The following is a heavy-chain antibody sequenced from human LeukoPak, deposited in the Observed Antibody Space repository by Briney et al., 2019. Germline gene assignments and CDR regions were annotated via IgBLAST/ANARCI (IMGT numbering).Heavy chain of an antibody. CDR2: IIPILGIA. J-gene: IGHJ5*02. CDR3: ARDPPKIAVAGSNWFDP. Sequence: ASVKVSCKASGGTFSSYAISWVRQAPGQGLEWMGRIIPILGIANYAQKFQGRVTITADKSTSTAYMELSSLRSEDTAVYYCARDPPKIAVAGSNWFDPWGQGTLVTVSS. D-gene: IGHD6-19*01. CDR1: GGTFSSYA. V-gene: IGHV1-69*04.